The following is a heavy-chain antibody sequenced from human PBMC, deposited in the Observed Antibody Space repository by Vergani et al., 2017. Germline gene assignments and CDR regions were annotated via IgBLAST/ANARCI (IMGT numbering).Heavy chain of an antibody. CDR3: ARTAADGGKEDYYYYYMDV. Sequence: QVQLVQSGAEVKKPGSSVKVSCKASGGTFSSYAISWVRQAPGQGLEWMGGIIPIFGTANYAQKFQGRVTITADESTSTAYMELSSLRSEDTAVYYCARTAADGGKEDYYYYYMDVWGKGTTVTVSS. V-gene: IGHV1-69*01. D-gene: IGHD4-23*01. CDR1: GGTFSSYA. CDR2: IIPIFGTA. J-gene: IGHJ6*03.